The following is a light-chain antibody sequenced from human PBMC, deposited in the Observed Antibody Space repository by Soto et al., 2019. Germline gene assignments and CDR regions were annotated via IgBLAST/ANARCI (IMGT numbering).Light chain of an antibody. CDR3: QQRSSWPRIT. Sequence: EIVLTQSPVTLSLSPGERATLSCRASQSVRSYLAWYQQKPGQAPRLLIYDASNRAPGIPARFSGSGSGTDFTLTISSLEPDDFAVYYCQQRSSWPRITFGQGTRLEIK. J-gene: IGKJ5*01. CDR2: DAS. CDR1: QSVRSY. V-gene: IGKV3-11*01.